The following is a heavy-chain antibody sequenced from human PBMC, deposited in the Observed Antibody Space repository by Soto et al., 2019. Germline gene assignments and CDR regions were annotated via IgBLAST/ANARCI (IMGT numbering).Heavy chain of an antibody. J-gene: IGHJ3*02. CDR1: GGSISSGGYY. CDR3: ARGAPKYYYDSSAQGAFDI. D-gene: IGHD3-22*01. CDR2: IYYSGST. Sequence: TLYLTCTVSGGSISSGGYYWRWIRQHPGKGLGWIGYIYYSGSTYYNPSLKSRVTISVDTSKNQFSLKLSSVTAADTAVYYCARGAPKYYYDSSAQGAFDIWGQGTMVTVSS. V-gene: IGHV4-31*03.